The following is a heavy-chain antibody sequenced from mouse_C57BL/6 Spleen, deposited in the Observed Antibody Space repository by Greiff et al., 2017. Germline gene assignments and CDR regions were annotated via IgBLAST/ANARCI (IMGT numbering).Heavy chain of an antibody. CDR3: GGREGGGYAMDY. Sequence: QVTLKVSGPGILQSCPTLSLTCSFSGFSLSTSGMGVSWIRQPSGKGLEWLAHIYWVDDKRYNPSLKSRLTISKDTSRNQVFHKITSVDTAETAAVYCGGREGGGYAMDYWGQGTSVTVAS. V-gene: IGHV8-12*01. J-gene: IGHJ4*01. CDR2: IYWVDDK. CDR1: GFSLSTSGMG.